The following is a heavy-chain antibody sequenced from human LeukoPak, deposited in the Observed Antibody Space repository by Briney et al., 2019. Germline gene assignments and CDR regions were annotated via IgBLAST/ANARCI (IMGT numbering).Heavy chain of an antibody. CDR1: GFTFSSYG. Sequence: GRSLRLSCAASGFTFSSYGMHWVRQAPGKGLEWVAVISYDGSNKYYADSVKGRFTISRDNFKSTLFLQMNSLTAEDTAVYYCAKGIRDFSWLPSFDWWGQGIQVTVSS. V-gene: IGHV3-30*18. CDR2: ISYDGSNK. D-gene: IGHD3-9*01. J-gene: IGHJ4*02. CDR3: AKGIRDFSWLPSFDW.